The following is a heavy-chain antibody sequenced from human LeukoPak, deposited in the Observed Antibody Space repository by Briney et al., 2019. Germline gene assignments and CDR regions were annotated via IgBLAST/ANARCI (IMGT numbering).Heavy chain of an antibody. CDR2: INPNSGGT. D-gene: IGHD3-10*01. CDR3: ARSNVLLWFGELGVVDY. Sequence: ASVKVSCKASGYTFTGYYMHWVRQAPGQGLEWMGWINPNSGGTNYAQKFQDRVTMTRDTPISTAYMELSRLRSDDTAVYYCARSNVLLWFGELGVVDYWGQGTLVTVSS. CDR1: GYTFTGYY. J-gene: IGHJ4*02. V-gene: IGHV1-2*02.